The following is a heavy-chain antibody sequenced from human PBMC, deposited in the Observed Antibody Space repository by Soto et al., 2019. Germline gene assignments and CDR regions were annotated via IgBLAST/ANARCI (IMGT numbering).Heavy chain of an antibody. CDR1: GFTFSNAW. V-gene: IGHV3-15*01. CDR3: TTDIVVVPVSIYLVCGS. D-gene: IGHD2-2*01. Sequence: GGSLRLSCAASGFTFSNAWMSWVRQAPGKGLEWVGRIKSKTDGGTTDYAAPVKGRFTISRDDSKNTLYLQMNSLKTEDTAVYYCTTDIVVVPVSIYLVCGSWSHAPLLSVS. CDR2: IKSKTDGGTT. J-gene: IGHJ5*01.